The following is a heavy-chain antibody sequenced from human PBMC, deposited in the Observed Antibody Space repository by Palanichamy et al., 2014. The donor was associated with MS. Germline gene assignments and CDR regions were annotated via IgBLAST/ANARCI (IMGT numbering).Heavy chain of an antibody. CDR3: ASGYYDSVWGSYGYINY. CDR1: GYIFTNHA. J-gene: IGHJ4*02. Sequence: QVQLVQSGAEVKEPGASVKFSCKASGYIFTNHAMHWVRQAPGQRLEWMGWINAGNGDTRYAQKFQGRVTITRDTSASTAYMELRSLRSEDTAVYYCASGYYDSVWGSYGYINYWGQGTLVTVSS. CDR2: INAGNGDT. V-gene: IGHV1-3*01. D-gene: IGHD3-16*01.